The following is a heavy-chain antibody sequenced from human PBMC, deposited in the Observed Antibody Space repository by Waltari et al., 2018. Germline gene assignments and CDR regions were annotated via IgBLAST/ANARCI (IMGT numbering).Heavy chain of an antibody. J-gene: IGHJ4*02. Sequence: EVQLVESGGGLVQPGRSLRLSCAASGFTFDDYAMHWVRQPPGKGLEWVSGISWNSGSIGYADSVKGRFTISRDNAKNSLYLQMNSLRAEDTALYYCAKDLGSGSYYNFDYWGQGTLVTVSS. V-gene: IGHV3-9*01. CDR3: AKDLGSGSYYNFDY. CDR2: ISWNSGSI. D-gene: IGHD3-10*01. CDR1: GFTFDDYA.